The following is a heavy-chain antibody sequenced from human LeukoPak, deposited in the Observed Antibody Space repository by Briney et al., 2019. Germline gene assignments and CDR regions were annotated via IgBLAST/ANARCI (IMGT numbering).Heavy chain of an antibody. V-gene: IGHV4-61*08. CDR3: ARLNNESFDY. CDR2: IYYSGST. J-gene: IGHJ4*02. CDR1: GGSISSGGYY. D-gene: IGHD1/OR15-1a*01. Sequence: SETLSLTCTVSGGSISSGGYYWSWIRQHPGKGLEWIGYIYYSGSTNYNPSLKSRVTISVDTSKNQFSLKLSSVTAADTAVYYCARLNNESFDYWGQGTLVTVSS.